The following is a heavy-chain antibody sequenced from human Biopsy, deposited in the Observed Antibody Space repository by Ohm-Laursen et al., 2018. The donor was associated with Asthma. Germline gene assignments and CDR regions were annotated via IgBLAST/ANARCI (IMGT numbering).Heavy chain of an antibody. J-gene: IGHJ4*02. CDR1: GGSITSSSYY. D-gene: IGHD3-22*01. CDR3: VRHQYSSSWSTFDY. Sequence: TLSLTCTVSGGSITSSSYYWGWIRQPPGKGMEWIGSMYHSGSPYYHPSLKSRATISVDTSKSQLSLKMSSVTAADTAVYFCVRHQYSSSWSTFDYWGQGALVTVSS. CDR2: MYHSGSP. V-gene: IGHV4-39*01.